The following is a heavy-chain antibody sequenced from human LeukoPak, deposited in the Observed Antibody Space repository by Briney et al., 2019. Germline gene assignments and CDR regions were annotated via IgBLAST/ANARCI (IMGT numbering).Heavy chain of an antibody. D-gene: IGHD6-19*01. Sequence: PGGSLRLSCVASGFTFRSYAIHWVRQAPGKGLEWVAVIWFDGSNEHYADSMKGRVTISRDNSKNTLYLQMYTLRAEYTAVYYCARDQYSSGWSHPGDYWGQGTLVTVSS. CDR3: ARDQYSSGWSHPGDY. J-gene: IGHJ4*02. CDR2: IWFDGSNE. CDR1: GFTFRSYA. V-gene: IGHV3-33*01.